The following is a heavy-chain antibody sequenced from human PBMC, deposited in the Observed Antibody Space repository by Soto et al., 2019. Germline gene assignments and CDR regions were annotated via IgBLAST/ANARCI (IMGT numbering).Heavy chain of an antibody. Sequence: HPGGSLRLACAASGFTFSSYGMHWVRQAPGKGLEWVAVIWYDGSNKYYADSVKGRFTISRDNSKNTLYLQMNSLRAEDTAVYYCATANYGDSYYYYYGMDVWGQGTTVTVSS. V-gene: IGHV3-33*01. J-gene: IGHJ6*02. D-gene: IGHD4-17*01. CDR1: GFTFSSYG. CDR2: IWYDGSNK. CDR3: ATANYGDSYYYYYGMDV.